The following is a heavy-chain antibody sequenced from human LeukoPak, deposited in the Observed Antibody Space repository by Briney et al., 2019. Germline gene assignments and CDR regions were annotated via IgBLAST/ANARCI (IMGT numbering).Heavy chain of an antibody. CDR3: AKAVTSGTYFSNYYMDV. Sequence: PGGTLRLSCAASGFTFDDYAMHWVRQAPGKGLEWVSVISGNSGSIGYADSVKGRFTISRDNAKNSLYLQMNSLRTEDTALYYCAKAVTSGTYFSNYYMDVWGKGTTVTISS. V-gene: IGHV3-9*01. CDR2: ISGNSGSI. J-gene: IGHJ6*03. CDR1: GFTFDDYA. D-gene: IGHD1-26*01.